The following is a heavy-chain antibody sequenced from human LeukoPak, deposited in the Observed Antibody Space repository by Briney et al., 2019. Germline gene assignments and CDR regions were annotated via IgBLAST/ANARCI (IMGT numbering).Heavy chain of an antibody. CDR3: ARCTSTSYYSWFDP. V-gene: IGHV4-59*01. J-gene: IGHJ5*02. CDR1: GGSISSYY. CDR2: IYYSGST. D-gene: IGHD2-2*01. Sequence: SETLSLTCTVSGGSISSYYWSWIRQPPGKGLEWIGYIYYSGSTNYNPSLKSRVTISVDTSKNQFSLKLSSVTAADTAVYYCARCTSTSYYSWFDPWGQGTLVTVSS.